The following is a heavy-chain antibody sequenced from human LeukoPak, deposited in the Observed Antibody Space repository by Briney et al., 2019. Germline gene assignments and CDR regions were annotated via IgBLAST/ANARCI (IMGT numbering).Heavy chain of an antibody. CDR1: GFTFSSYS. D-gene: IGHD3-16*02. V-gene: IGHV4-39*07. Sequence: PGGSLRLSCAASGFTFSSYSMNWVRQAPGKGLEWIGSIYYSGSTYYNPSLKSRVTISVDTSKNQFSLKLSSVTAADTAVYYCARDDKGYDYVWGSYRTIGFDYWGQGTLVTVSS. J-gene: IGHJ4*02. CDR3: ARDDKGYDYVWGSYRTIGFDY. CDR2: IYYSGST.